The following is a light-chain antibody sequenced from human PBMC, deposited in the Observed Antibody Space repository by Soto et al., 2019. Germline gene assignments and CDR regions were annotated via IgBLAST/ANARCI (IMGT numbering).Light chain of an antibody. CDR2: AAS. CDR3: QQYYNYPWA. J-gene: IGKJ1*01. CDR1: QDISSY. Sequence: AIRMTQSPSSFSASTGDRVTITCRASQDISSYLAWYQLKPGKAPNLLIYAASTLQSGVPSRFSGSGSGTDFTLTINCLQSDDFATYYCQQYYNYPWAFGQGTKVEIK. V-gene: IGKV1-8*01.